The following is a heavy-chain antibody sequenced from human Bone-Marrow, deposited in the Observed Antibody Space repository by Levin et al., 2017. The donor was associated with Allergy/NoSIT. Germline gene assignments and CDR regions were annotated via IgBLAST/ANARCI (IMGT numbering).Heavy chain of an antibody. CDR3: ARDIPYDSSGIDY. CDR2: INHSGST. CDR1: GGSFSGYY. J-gene: IGHJ4*02. D-gene: IGHD3-22*01. Sequence: SETLSLTCAVYGGSFSGYYWSWIRQPPGKGLEWIGEINHSGSTNYNPSLKSRVTISVDTSKNQFSLKLSSVTAADTAVYYCARDIPYDSSGIDYWGQGTLVTVSS. V-gene: IGHV4-34*01.